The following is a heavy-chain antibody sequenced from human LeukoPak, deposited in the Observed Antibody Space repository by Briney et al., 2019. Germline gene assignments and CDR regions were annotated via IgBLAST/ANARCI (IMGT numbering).Heavy chain of an antibody. D-gene: IGHD6-6*01. V-gene: IGHV4-34*01. CDR3: AGGVSARPHH. Sequence: SETLSLTCAVYGGSFSGYYWSWIRQPPGKGLEWIGEINHSGSTNYNPSLKSRVTISVDTSKNQFSLKLSSVTAADTAVYYCAGGVSARPHHWGQGTLGTVSS. CDR1: GGSFSGYY. CDR2: INHSGST. J-gene: IGHJ4*01.